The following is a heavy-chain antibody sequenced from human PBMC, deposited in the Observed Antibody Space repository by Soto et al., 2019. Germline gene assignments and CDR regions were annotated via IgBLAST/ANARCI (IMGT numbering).Heavy chain of an antibody. V-gene: IGHV3-64D*06. D-gene: IGHD3-22*01. J-gene: IGHJ4*02. CDR2: IRSDGGGT. Sequence: ATLTLSGSASGFTFISYPMHWGSPAPGKGLEYVSAIRSDGGGTYYADSVKGRFTISRDNSKNTLYLQMTSLRAEDTAVYHCVKPPGYYYDSSTYYTVWGQGPLVTVSS. CDR3: VKPPGYYYDSSTYYTV. CDR1: GFTFISYP.